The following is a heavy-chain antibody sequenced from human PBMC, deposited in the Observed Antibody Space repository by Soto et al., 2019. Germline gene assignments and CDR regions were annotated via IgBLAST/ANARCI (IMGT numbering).Heavy chain of an antibody. Sequence: GGSLRLSCAASGFTVSSNYMSWVRQAPGKGLEWVSVIYSGGSTYYADSVKGRFTISRDNSKNTLYLQMNSLRAEDTAVYYCARDHLYSSSWYGMDVWGQGTTVTVS. V-gene: IGHV3-53*01. CDR1: GFTVSSNY. CDR3: ARDHLYSSSWYGMDV. CDR2: IYSGGST. J-gene: IGHJ6*02. D-gene: IGHD6-13*01.